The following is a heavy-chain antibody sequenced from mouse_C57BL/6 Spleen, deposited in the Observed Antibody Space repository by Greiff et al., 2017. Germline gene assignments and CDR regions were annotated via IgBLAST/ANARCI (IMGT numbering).Heavy chain of an antibody. CDR2: IVPRSGST. J-gene: IGHJ3*01. V-gene: IGHV1-9*01. CDR3: ARRGGGGRSDCFAY. CDR1: GYTFTGYW. Sequence: QVQLQQSGAELMKPGASVKLSCKATGYTFTGYWIDWVKQRPGHSLEWIGEIVPRSGSTNYNQKFKAKATLTVDKSSSTAYMHLTSLTSADSAVYYGARRGGGGRSDCFAYWGQGTMVTVS. D-gene: IGHD1-1*01.